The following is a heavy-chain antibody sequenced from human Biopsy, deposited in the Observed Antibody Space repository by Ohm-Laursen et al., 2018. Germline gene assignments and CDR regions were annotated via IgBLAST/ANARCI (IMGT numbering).Heavy chain of an antibody. Sequence: GASVKVSCKASGGTFSSFGISWVRQAPGQGLEWMGELNSMFGTTNYAQTFQGRVTITADESTSTAYMEVSSLRSEDTAVYYCAKRGVERGRPLAYWGQGTLVTVSS. CDR3: AKRGVERGRPLAY. CDR1: GGTFSSFG. CDR2: LNSMFGTT. V-gene: IGHV1-69*13. J-gene: IGHJ4*02. D-gene: IGHD1-1*01.